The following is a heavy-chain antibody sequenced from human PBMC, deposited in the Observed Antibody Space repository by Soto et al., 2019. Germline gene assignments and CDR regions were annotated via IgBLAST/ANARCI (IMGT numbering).Heavy chain of an antibody. CDR2: ISYDGSNK. J-gene: IGHJ4*02. CDR3: AKDWYYYDSSGYYFDY. CDR1: GFTFSSYG. V-gene: IGHV3-30*18. Sequence: GSLRLSCAASGFTFSSYGMHWVRQAPGKGLEWVAVISYDGSNKYYADSVKGRFIISRDNSKNTLYLQMNSLRAEDTAVYYCAKDWYYYDSSGYYFDYWGQGTLVTVSS. D-gene: IGHD3-22*01.